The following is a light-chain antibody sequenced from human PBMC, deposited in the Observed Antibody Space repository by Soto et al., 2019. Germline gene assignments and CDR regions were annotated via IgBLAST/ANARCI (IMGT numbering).Light chain of an antibody. J-gene: IGKJ3*01. CDR2: EAS. CDR1: QSLSSY. CDR3: QHRNNWPGFT. V-gene: IGKV3-11*01. Sequence: EIVLTQSPATLSLSPGERATLSCRASQSLSSYLAWYQQKPGQAPRLLIYEASNRATGIPARFIGSGSGTDFPLTISRLEPEDFTVYYCQHRNNWPGFTFGPGTKVDIK.